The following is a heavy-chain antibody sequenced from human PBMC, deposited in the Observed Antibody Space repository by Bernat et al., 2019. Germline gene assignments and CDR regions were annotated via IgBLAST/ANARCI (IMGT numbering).Heavy chain of an antibody. CDR1: GGTFSSYA. V-gene: IGHV1-69*04. Sequence: QVQLVQSGAEVKKPGSSVKVSCKASGGTFSSYAISWVRQAPGQGLEWMGRIIPILGIANYAQKFQGRVTITADKSTSTAYMELSSLRSEDTAVYYCARTVVGATPDDYYDGMDVWGQGTTVTVSS. CDR2: IIPILGIA. J-gene: IGHJ6*02. CDR3: ARTVVGATPDDYYDGMDV. D-gene: IGHD1-26*01.